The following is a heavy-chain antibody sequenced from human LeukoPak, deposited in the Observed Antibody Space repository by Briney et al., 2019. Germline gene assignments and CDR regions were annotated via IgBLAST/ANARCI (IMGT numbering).Heavy chain of an antibody. CDR3: ARDIVTERGYCSGGSCYFDY. Sequence: ASVKVSCKASGYTFTDYFVHWVRQAPGQGLEWMGWINPNSGGTNYAQKFQGRVTMTRDTSISTAFMELSRLRSDDTAVCYCARDIVTERGYCSGGSCYFDYWGQGTLVTVSS. CDR2: INPNSGGT. V-gene: IGHV1-2*02. D-gene: IGHD2-15*01. CDR1: GYTFTDYF. J-gene: IGHJ4*02.